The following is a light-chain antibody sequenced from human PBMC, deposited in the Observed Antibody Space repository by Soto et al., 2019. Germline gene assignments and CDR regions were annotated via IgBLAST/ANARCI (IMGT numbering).Light chain of an antibody. J-gene: IGLJ1*01. Sequence: QSVLTQPPSVSGAPGQRVTISCTGSSSNIGAGYDVYWYQHLPGTAPKLLIYGNSNRPSGVPDRFSGSKSGTSASLAITGLRAEDDDDYYCQSYTSSPSVDVFGTGTKLTVL. CDR2: GNS. CDR3: QSYTSSPSVDV. V-gene: IGLV1-40*01. CDR1: SSNIGAGYD.